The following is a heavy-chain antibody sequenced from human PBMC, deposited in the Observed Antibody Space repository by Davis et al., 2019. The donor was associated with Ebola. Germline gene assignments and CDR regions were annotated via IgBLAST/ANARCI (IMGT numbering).Heavy chain of an antibody. J-gene: IGHJ4*02. Sequence: PSETLSLTCTVSGVSINTYTWSWIRQPPGKGLEWIGYITNSGTPNYNPSLKSRVSISADTSKNQISLKMNSVTTADTAVYYCARVGGIYTSSSWDPIDYWGRGTQVTVSS. V-gene: IGHV4-59*01. D-gene: IGHD6-13*01. CDR3: ARVGGIYTSSSWDPIDY. CDR2: ITNSGTP. CDR1: GVSINTYT.